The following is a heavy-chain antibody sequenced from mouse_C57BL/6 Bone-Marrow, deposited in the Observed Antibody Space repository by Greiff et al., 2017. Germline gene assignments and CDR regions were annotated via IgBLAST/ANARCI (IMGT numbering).Heavy chain of an antibody. J-gene: IGHJ2*01. CDR2: ICDGGSYT. D-gene: IGHD3-2*02. V-gene: IGHV5-4*01. Sequence: EVHPAESGGGSVKPGGFLKLFCAASGFTFSSYVMSWVRPTPEKRLGWVATICDGGSYTYSPDNVKGRFTTSRDHAKNNLYLQMSHLKSEDTDMYYCAGDRGQLRQDDFDYWGQGTTLTVSS. CDR3: AGDRGQLRQDDFDY. CDR1: GFTFSSYV.